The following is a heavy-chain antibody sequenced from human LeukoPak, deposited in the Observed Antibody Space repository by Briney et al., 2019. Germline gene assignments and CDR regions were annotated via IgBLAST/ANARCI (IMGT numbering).Heavy chain of an antibody. D-gene: IGHD3-3*02. J-gene: IGHJ4*02. CDR1: GGPISSSSYY. CDR2: NSGST. V-gene: IGHV4-39*01. Sequence: SETLSLTCTVSGGPISSSSYYWGWIRQPPGKGLEWIGSNSGSTYYNPSLKSRVTISVDTSKNQFSLKLSSVTAADTAVYYCARGGAHFNWGQGTLVTVSS. CDR3: ARGGAHFN.